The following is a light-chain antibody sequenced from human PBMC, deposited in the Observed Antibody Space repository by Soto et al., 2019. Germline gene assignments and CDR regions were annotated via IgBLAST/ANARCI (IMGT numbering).Light chain of an antibody. CDR3: QSYDSSLSGSGV. J-gene: IGLJ3*02. CDR1: SSNLGAGYD. Sequence: QSVLPQPPSVSGAPGQRGTISFSGSSSNLGAGYDVHWYQQLPGTAPKLLISANNIRPSGVPDRFSGSKSGTSASLAITGLQAEDEADYYCQSYDSSLSGSGVFGGGTKLTVL. CDR2: ANN. V-gene: IGLV1-40*01.